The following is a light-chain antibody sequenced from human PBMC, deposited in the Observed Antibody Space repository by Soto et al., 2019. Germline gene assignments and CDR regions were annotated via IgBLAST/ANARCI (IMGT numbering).Light chain of an antibody. V-gene: IGLV2-8*01. J-gene: IGLJ3*02. CDR1: SSDVGGYNY. CDR2: EVT. CDR3: NSYADSHNWV. Sequence: QSALTQPPSASGSPGQSVTISCTGTSSDVGGYNYFSWYQHHPVKAPKLMIYEVTKRPSGFPDRFSGSKSGNTASLTVSGLQAEDEADYYFNSYADSHNWVFGGGTKLT.